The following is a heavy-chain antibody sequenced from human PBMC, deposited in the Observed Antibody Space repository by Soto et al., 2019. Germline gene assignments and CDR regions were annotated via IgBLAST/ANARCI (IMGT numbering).Heavy chain of an antibody. J-gene: IGHJ4*02. Sequence: SVKVSCKASGGTFSSYAISWVRQAPGQGLEWMGGIIPILGTANYAQKFQGRVTITADESTSTAYMELSSLRSEDTAVYYCASHSYYYDSSGYCFDYWGQGTLVTVSS. D-gene: IGHD3-22*01. CDR2: IIPILGTA. CDR1: GGTFSSYA. CDR3: ASHSYYYDSSGYCFDY. V-gene: IGHV1-69*13.